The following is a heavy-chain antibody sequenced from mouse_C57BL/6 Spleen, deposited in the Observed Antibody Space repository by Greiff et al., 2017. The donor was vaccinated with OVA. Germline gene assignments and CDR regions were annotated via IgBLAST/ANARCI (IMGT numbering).Heavy chain of an antibody. CDR1: GYTFTSYG. CDR2: IYPRSGNT. V-gene: IGHV1-81*01. Sequence: QVQLQQSGAELARPGASVKLSCKASGYTFTSYGISWVKQRTGQGLEWIGEIYPRSGNTYYNEKFKGKATLTADKSSSPAYMELRRLTSEDSAVYFCASEGLLRTGTYYYAMDYWGQGTSVTVSS. CDR3: ASEGLLRTGTYYYAMDY. J-gene: IGHJ4*01. D-gene: IGHD4-1*01.